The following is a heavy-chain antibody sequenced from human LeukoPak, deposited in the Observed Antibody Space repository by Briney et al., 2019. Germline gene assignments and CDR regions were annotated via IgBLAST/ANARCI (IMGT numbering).Heavy chain of an antibody. CDR2: IYYSGST. CDR1: GGSISSGDYY. CDR3: ARGRDYGDALGAFDI. J-gene: IGHJ3*02. D-gene: IGHD4-17*01. V-gene: IGHV4-30-4*08. Sequence: SQTLSLTCTVSGGSISSGDYYWSWIRQPPGKGLEWIGYIYYSGSTYYNPSLKSRVTISVDTSKNQFSLKLSSVTAADTAVYYCARGRDYGDALGAFDIWGQGTMVTVSS.